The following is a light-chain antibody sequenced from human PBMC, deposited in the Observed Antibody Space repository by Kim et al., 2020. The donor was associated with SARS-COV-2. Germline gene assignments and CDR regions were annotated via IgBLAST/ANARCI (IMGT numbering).Light chain of an antibody. CDR3: QSYREV. CDR1: SGSVSSNY. Sequence: NFMLTQPHSVSESPGKTVTISCTRSSGSVSSNYVQWYQQRPGSAPTTVIYEDNQRPSGVPDRFSGSTDSSSNSASLTISGLKTEDEADYYCQSYREVFGSGTKVTVL. CDR2: EDN. V-gene: IGLV6-57*03. J-gene: IGLJ6*01.